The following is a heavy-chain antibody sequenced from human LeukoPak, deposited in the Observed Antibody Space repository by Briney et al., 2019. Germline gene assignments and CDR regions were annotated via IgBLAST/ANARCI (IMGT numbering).Heavy chain of an antibody. CDR2: IYDSGST. J-gene: IGHJ5*02. CDR1: GGSISRSYW. Sequence: PSGTLSLTCAVSGGSISRSYWWSWVRQPPGKGLEWIGEIYDSGSTNYSPSLKSRATISVDKSKTQFSLKLSSVTAADTAVYYCARGAGDIVVIPTTRWFDPWGQGTLVTVSS. CDR3: ARGAGDIVVIPTTRWFDP. D-gene: IGHD2-2*01. V-gene: IGHV4-4*02.